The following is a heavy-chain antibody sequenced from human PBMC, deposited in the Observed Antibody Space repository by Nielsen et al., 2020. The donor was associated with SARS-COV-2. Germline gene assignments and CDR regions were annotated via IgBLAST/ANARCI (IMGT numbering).Heavy chain of an antibody. CDR2: IDPSDSYI. CDR1: GDGLSSYW. D-gene: IGHD3-16*01. J-gene: IGHJ4*02. V-gene: IGHV5-10-1*04. Sequence: GESLKISCKASGDGLSSYWISWVRQMPGKGPEWMGRIDPSDSYINYSPSFQGQVTMSVDKSLRTAYLQWRTLKASDTAMYYCARRHMIPFGAGTYHFDFWGQGTLVTVSS. CDR3: ARRHMIPFGAGTYHFDF.